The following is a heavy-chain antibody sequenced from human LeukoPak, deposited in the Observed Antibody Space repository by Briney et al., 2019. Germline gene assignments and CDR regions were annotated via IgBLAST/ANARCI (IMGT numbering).Heavy chain of an antibody. CDR1: GFTFSSYE. D-gene: IGHD3-22*01. CDR2: ISKSGSVS. V-gene: IGHV3-48*03. Sequence: PGGSLRLSCAASGFTFSSYEMNWVRQAPGKGLEWVSSISKSGSVSHYEDAVRGRFTISRDNAKKSLYLQMNSLRAEDTGVYYCARVETSYDRSGYSWDYYYYVDVWGKGTTVTISS. J-gene: IGHJ6*03. CDR3: ARVETSYDRSGYSWDYYYYVDV.